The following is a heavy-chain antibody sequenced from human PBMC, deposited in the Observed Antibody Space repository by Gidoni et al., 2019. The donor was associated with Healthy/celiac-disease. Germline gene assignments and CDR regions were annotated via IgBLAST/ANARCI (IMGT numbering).Heavy chain of an antibody. CDR1: GGSFSGYY. D-gene: IGHD2-15*01. CDR2: INHSGST. CDR3: ARPRGVGYYYYYGMDV. Sequence: QVQLQQWGAGLLKPSETLSLTCAVYGGSFSGYYWSWIRQPPGKGLEWIGEINHSGSTNYNPSLKSRVTISVDTSKNQFSLKLSSVTAADTAVYYCARPRGVGYYYYYGMDVWGQGTTVTVSS. V-gene: IGHV4-34*01. J-gene: IGHJ6*02.